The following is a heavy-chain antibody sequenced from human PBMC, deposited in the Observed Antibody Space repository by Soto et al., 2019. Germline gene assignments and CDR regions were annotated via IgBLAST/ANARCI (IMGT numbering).Heavy chain of an antibody. CDR3: ATHNRSSSLDY. V-gene: IGHV1-2*02. CDR1: GCTFTGYY. D-gene: IGHD6-13*01. Sequence: GASVKVSCKASGCTFTGYYMHGVRQAPGQGLEWMGWINPNSGGTNYAQKFQGRVTMTRDTSIRTAYMELSRLRSDDTAVYYCATHNRSSSLDYWGQGTLVTVSS. CDR2: INPNSGGT. J-gene: IGHJ4*02.